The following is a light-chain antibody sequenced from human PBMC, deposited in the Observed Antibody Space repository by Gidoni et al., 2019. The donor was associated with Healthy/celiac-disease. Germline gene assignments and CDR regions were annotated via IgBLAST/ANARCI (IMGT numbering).Light chain of an antibody. Sequence: DIQLTQSPSSLSASVGDRVTITCRASQSISSYLNWYQQKPGKAPKLLIYDASSLQSGVPSRFSGSGSGTDFTLTISSLQPEDFATYYCQQSDSTPWTFGQXTKVEIK. CDR2: DAS. J-gene: IGKJ1*01. CDR1: QSISSY. CDR3: QQSDSTPWT. V-gene: IGKV1-39*01.